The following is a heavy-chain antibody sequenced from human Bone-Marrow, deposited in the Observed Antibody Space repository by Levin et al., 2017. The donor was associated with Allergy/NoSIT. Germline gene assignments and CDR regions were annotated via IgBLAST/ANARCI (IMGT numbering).Heavy chain of an antibody. D-gene: IGHD6-6*01. CDR1: GFTLSSYT. J-gene: IGHJ5*02. V-gene: IGHV3-23*01. CDR2: VQSGGNT. Sequence: PGESLKISCIASGFTLSSYTMTWVRQAPGKGLEWVSHVQSGGNTEDADSVRGRFTISRDSSKNTLYLQMDSLAAEDTAIYYCAKGRDGSSSTWASWGQGTLVTVSS. CDR3: AKGRDGSSSTWAS.